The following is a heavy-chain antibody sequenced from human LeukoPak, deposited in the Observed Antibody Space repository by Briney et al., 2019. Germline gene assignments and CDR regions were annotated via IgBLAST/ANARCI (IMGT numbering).Heavy chain of an antibody. CDR2: IYSGGST. Sequence: GGSLRLSCAASGFTVSSNYMSWVRQAPGKGLEWVSVIYSGGSTYYADSVKGRFTISRDNAKNSLYLQMNSLRAEDTAVYYCARDSDYGDKRGYFQHWGQGTLVTVSS. CDR3: ARDSDYGDKRGYFQH. D-gene: IGHD4-17*01. CDR1: GFTVSSNY. J-gene: IGHJ1*01. V-gene: IGHV3-53*01.